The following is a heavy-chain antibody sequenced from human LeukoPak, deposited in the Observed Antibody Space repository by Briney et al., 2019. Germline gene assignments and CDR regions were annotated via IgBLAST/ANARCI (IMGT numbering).Heavy chain of an antibody. CDR3: ARALRFLEWFNWFDP. CDR2: IYYSGST. J-gene: IGHJ5*02. Sequence: SETLSLTCTVSGGSISSGDYYWSWIRQPPGKGLEWIGYIYYSGSTYYNPSLKSRVTISVDTSKNQFSLKLSSVTATDTAVYYCARALRFLEWFNWFDPWGQGTLVTVSS. V-gene: IGHV4-30-4*01. D-gene: IGHD3-3*01. CDR1: GGSISSGDYY.